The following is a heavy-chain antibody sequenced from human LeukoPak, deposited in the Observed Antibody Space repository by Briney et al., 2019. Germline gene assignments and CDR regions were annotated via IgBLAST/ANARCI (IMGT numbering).Heavy chain of an antibody. CDR2: IYTSGST. Sequence: SETLSLTCTVSGGSISSGSYYWSWIRQPAGKGLEWIGRIYTSGSTNYNPSLKSRVTISVDTSKNQFSLKLSSVTAADTAVYYCARDREVVSRDYHYYMDVWGKGTTVTVSS. V-gene: IGHV4-61*02. CDR1: GGSISSGSYY. D-gene: IGHD3-22*01. J-gene: IGHJ6*03. CDR3: ARDREVVSRDYHYYMDV.